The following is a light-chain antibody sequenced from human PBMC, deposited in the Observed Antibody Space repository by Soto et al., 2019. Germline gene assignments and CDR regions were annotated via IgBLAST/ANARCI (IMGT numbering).Light chain of an antibody. CDR2: DVT. Sequence: QSALTQPASVSGSPGQSITISCTGSSSDVGGYNYVSWYQQYPGKAHKLMIYDVTKRPSGVSNRFSGSKSGNTASLTIFGLQPEDEADYYCSSYTSRSTYVLGTGTKVTVL. CDR3: SSYTSRSTYV. J-gene: IGLJ1*01. V-gene: IGLV2-14*01. CDR1: SSDVGGYNY.